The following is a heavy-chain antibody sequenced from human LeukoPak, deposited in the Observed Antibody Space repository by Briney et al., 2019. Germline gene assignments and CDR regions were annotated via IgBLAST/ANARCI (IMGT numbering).Heavy chain of an antibody. J-gene: IGHJ4*02. CDR3: AKTLGYYSDYYFDY. D-gene: IGHD3-22*01. CDR2: IYSGGST. Sequence: GGSLRLSCAASGFTVSSNYMSWVRQAPGKGLEWVSVIYSGGSTYYADSVKGRFTISRDNSKNTLYLQMNSLRAEDTAVYYCAKTLGYYSDYYFDYWGQGTLVTVSS. V-gene: IGHV3-66*01. CDR1: GFTVSSNY.